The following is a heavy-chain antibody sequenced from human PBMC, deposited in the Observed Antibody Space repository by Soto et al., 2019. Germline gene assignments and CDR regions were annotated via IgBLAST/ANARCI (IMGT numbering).Heavy chain of an antibody. D-gene: IGHD4-17*01. V-gene: IGHV1-69*01. CDR3: ARAAGGTTVAFGMDV. Sequence: QVQLVQAGAEVKKPGSSVKVSCKSSGGTFSSYAISCVRQAPGQGLEWMGGIITIFGTANYAQKFQGRVTLTAEESTSTADMELSSLRSEDTDVYYCARAAGGTTVAFGMDVWGQGTTVTVAS. CDR1: GGTFSSYA. CDR2: IITIFGTA. J-gene: IGHJ6*02.